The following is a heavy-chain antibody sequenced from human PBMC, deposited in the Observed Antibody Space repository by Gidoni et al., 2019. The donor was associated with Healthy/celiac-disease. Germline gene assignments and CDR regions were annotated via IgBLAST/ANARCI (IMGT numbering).Heavy chain of an antibody. D-gene: IGHD3-10*01. Sequence: EVQLVESAGALVKPGGSLRLSCAASGFTFSSSSMNWVPQAPGKGLEWVSSISSSSSYIYYADSVKGRFTISRDNAKNSLYLQMNSLRAEDTAVYYCVRLRMVRAGFDPWGQGTLVTVSS. CDR2: ISSSSSYI. CDR1: GFTFSSSS. CDR3: VRLRMVRAGFDP. V-gene: IGHV3-21*01. J-gene: IGHJ5*02.